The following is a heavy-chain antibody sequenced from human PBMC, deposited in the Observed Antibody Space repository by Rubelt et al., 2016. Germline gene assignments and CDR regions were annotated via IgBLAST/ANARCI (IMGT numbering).Heavy chain of an antibody. J-gene: IGHJ4*02. CDR2: ISGSGGST. D-gene: IGHD6-13*01. Sequence: EVHLVESGGGLVKPGGSLRLSCAASGFTFSSYAMSWVRQAPGKGLEWVSAISGSGGSTYYADSVKGRFTISRDNSKHTLYLQMNSLGAEDTALYYCATGYSSSWYSFDYWGQGTLVTVSS. CDR1: GFTFSSYA. CDR3: ATGYSSSWYSFDY. V-gene: IGHV3-23*04.